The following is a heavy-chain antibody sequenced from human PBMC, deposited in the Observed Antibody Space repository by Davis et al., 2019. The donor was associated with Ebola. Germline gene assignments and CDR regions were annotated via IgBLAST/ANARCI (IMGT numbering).Heavy chain of an antibody. CDR1: GYTFTSYA. Sequence: ASVTVSCKASGYTFTSYAMHWVRQAPGQGLEWMGWISAYNGNTNYAQKLQGRVTITRDTSASTAYMELSSLRSEDTAVYYCARGDFDYYYYGMDVWGQGTTVTVSS. CDR3: ARGDFDYYYYGMDV. V-gene: IGHV1-3*01. J-gene: IGHJ6*02. CDR2: ISAYNGNT.